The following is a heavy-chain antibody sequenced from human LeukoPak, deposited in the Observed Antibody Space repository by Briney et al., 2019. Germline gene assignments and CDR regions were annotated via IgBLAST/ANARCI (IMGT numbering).Heavy chain of an antibody. CDR2: ISSSGANA. CDR1: GXTFRDAA. Sequence: GGSLRLSFAASGXTFRDAAMTWVRQAPGKGLEWVSLISSSGANAYYADSVKGRFTISRDNSKNTLYLQMNNLRGEDTAEYYCAKDMELASWGQGTLVIVSS. J-gene: IGHJ5*02. CDR3: AKDMELAS. V-gene: IGHV3-23*01. D-gene: IGHD1-26*01.